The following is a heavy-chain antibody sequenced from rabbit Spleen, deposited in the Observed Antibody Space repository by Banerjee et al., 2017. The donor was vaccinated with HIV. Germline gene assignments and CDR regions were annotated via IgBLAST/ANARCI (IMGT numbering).Heavy chain of an antibody. Sequence: LEESGGGLVKPGGTLTLTCTVSGFSFSSNWICWVRQAPGKGPEWIAYIDPVFGNTYYASWVNGRFTISSHNAQNTLYLQLNSLTAADTATYFCVREVAAKFSLWGPGTLVTVS. CDR3: VREVAAKFSL. CDR1: GFSFSSNW. D-gene: IGHD4-1*01. CDR2: IDPVFGNT. J-gene: IGHJ4*01. V-gene: IGHV1S47*01.